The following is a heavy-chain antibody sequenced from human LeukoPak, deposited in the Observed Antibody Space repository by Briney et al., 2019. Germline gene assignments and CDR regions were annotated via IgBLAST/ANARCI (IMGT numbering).Heavy chain of an antibody. CDR1: GFTFSSYA. J-gene: IGHJ4*02. D-gene: IGHD2-15*01. V-gene: IGHV3-30-3*01. CDR2: ISYDGSNK. Sequence: PGGSLRLSCAASGFTFSSYAMHWVRQAPGKGLEWVAVISYDGSNKYYADSVKGRFTISRDNSKNTLYLQMNSLRAEDTAVYYCARGGSEVVVVAATAHDYWGQGTLVTVSS. CDR3: ARGGSEVVVVAATAHDY.